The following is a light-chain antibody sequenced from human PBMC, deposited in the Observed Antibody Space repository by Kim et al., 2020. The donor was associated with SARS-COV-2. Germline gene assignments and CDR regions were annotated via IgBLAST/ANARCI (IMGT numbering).Light chain of an antibody. CDR1: EGGNKNK. CDR2: DTD. J-gene: IGKJ4*01. V-gene: IGKV3D-20*01. CDR3: KEYNSSPLT. Sequence: PDKKATHAVGAREGGNKNKKAWEQKNTGRGNSLLKYDTDSRDTGIPDRISGSGSGTEFTLTISRVEPEDIAVYYSKEYNSSPLTFGGGTKVEIK.